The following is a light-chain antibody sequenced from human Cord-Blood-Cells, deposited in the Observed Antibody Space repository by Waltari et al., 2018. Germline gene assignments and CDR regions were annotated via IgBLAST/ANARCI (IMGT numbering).Light chain of an antibody. CDR3: QQYYSTPT. CDR1: QSVLYSSNNKNY. V-gene: IGKV4-1*01. J-gene: IGKJ4*01. CDR2: WAS. Sequence: DIVMTQSPDSLAVSLGERATINCKSSQSVLYSSNNKNYLAWYQQKPGQPPKLLIYWASTRESGVPDRFSGSGSGTDCTLTISILQAEDVAVYYCQQYYSTPTFGGGTKVEIK.